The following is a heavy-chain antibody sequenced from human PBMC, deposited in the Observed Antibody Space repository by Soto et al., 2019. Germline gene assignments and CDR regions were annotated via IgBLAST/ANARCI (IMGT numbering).Heavy chain of an antibody. Sequence: GGSLRLSCAASGFTFSSYAMSWVRQAPGKGLEWVSAISGSGGSTYHADSVKGRFTISRDNSKNTLYLQMNSLRAEDTAVYYCGTASPQDGWAFDIWGQGTMVTVSS. CDR3: GTASPQDGWAFDI. J-gene: IGHJ3*02. CDR2: ISGSGGST. CDR1: GFTFSSYA. V-gene: IGHV3-23*01.